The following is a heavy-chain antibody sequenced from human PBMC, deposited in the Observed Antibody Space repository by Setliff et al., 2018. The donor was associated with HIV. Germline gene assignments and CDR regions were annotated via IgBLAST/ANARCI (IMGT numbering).Heavy chain of an antibody. Sequence: PSEPLSLTCAVSGGSIGSSNWWSWVRQPPGKGLEWIGEIYHGGSTNYNPSLKSRVTISVDKSKNQFSLKLAPVTAADTAVYYCASGEPYYYDSTGYSGNYFDYWGQGTLVTVSS. J-gene: IGHJ4*02. CDR1: GGSIGSSNW. CDR2: IYHGGST. V-gene: IGHV4-4*02. D-gene: IGHD3-22*01. CDR3: ASGEPYYYDSTGYSGNYFDY.